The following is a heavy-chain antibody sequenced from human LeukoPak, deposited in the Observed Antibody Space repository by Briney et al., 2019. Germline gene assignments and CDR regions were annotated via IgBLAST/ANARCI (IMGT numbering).Heavy chain of an antibody. Sequence: GGSLRLSCAASGFTFSSYGMHWVRQAPGKGLEWVAVIWYDGSNKYYADSVKGRFTISRDNSKNTLYLEMNSLRAEDTAVYYGASQSSGSYWYFDYWGQGTLVTVSS. CDR3: ASQSSGSYWYFDY. D-gene: IGHD1-26*01. CDR2: IWYDGSNK. CDR1: GFTFSSYG. J-gene: IGHJ4*02. V-gene: IGHV3-33*01.